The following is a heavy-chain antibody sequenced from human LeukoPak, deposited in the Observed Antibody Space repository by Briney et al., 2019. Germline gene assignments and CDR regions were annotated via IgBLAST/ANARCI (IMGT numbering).Heavy chain of an antibody. CDR2: IYYSGST. CDR3: ARQFLTGYFLDY. V-gene: IGHV4-39*01. J-gene: IGHJ4*02. D-gene: IGHD3-9*01. Sequence: SETLSLTCTVSGGSISSSSYYWGWIRQPPGTGLEWIGSIYYSGSTYYNPSLKSRVTISVDTSKNQFSLKLSSVTAADTAVYYRARQFLTGYFLDYWGQGTLVTVSS. CDR1: GGSISSSSYY.